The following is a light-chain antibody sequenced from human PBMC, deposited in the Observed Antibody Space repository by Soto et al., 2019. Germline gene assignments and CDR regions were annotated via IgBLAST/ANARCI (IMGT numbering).Light chain of an antibody. CDR3: QQYNKWPPYT. Sequence: EIVMTQSPATLSVCRGERATLSCRASQSVSSNLAWYQQKPGQAPRLLIYGASTSATGIPARFSGSGSGTEFTLTISSLQSEDFAVYYCQQYNKWPPYTFGQGTKLEIK. V-gene: IGKV3-15*01. J-gene: IGKJ2*01. CDR2: GAS. CDR1: QSVSSN.